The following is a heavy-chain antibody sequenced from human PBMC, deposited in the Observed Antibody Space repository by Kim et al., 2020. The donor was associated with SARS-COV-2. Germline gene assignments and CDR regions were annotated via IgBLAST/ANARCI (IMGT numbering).Heavy chain of an antibody. CDR2: FDPEDGET. CDR1: GYTLTELS. Sequence: ASVKVSCKVSGYTLTELSMHWVRQAPGKGLEWMGGFDPEDGETIYAQKFQGRVTMTEDTSTDTAYMELSSLRSEDTAVYYCATLKRTIGSDTVPTAYYFDYWGQGTLVTVSS. J-gene: IGHJ4*02. CDR3: ATLKRTIGSDTVPTAYYFDY. V-gene: IGHV1-24*01. D-gene: IGHD4-17*01.